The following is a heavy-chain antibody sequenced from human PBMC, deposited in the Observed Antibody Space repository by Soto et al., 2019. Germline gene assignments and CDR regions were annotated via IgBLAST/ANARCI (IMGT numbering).Heavy chain of an antibody. CDR2: IYWDDSK. J-gene: IGHJ4*02. Sequence: QITLKESGPTLVKPTQTHTLTCTFSGFSLTTDSVGVGWIRQPPGEALEWLAVIYWDDSKTYRPSLESRLTITKDTSKNQVALTMTNMDSLDTATYYCAHAYGGRSLYWGQGTLVTVSS. V-gene: IGHV2-5*02. D-gene: IGHD1-26*01. CDR1: GFSLTTDSVG. CDR3: AHAYGGRSLY.